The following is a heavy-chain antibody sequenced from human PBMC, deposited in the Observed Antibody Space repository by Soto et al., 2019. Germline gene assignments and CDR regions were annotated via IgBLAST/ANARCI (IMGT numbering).Heavy chain of an antibody. CDR2: IDPSDSYT. J-gene: IGHJ5*02. V-gene: IGHV5-10-1*04. D-gene: IGHD6-19*01. CDR1: GYTFTIYG. CDR3: VRHPKYSSGSRWFDP. Sequence: ASVKVSCKASGYTFTIYGISWVRQMPGKGLEWMGRIDPSDSYTNYSPSFQGQVTISADKSISTAYLQWSSLKASDTAMYYCVRHPKYSSGSRWFDPWGQGTLVTVSS.